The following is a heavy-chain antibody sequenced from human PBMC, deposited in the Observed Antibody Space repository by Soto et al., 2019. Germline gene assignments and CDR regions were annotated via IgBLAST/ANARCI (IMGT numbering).Heavy chain of an antibody. V-gene: IGHV3-48*02. J-gene: IGHJ4*02. CDR3: VREDILGVRSFDY. CDR2: ISSGSKTI. D-gene: IGHD3-9*01. CDR1: GVTFSGYS. Sequence: XGSLRLSCAASGVTFSGYSVNWVRQAPGKGLEWVSYISSGSKTIYYADSVKGRFIVSRDNAKNSQYLQMNSLRDEDTAVYYCVREDILGVRSFDYWGQGTLVTVSS.